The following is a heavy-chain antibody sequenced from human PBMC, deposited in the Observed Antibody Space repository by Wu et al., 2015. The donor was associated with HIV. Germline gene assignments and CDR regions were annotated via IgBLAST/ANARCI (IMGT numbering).Heavy chain of an antibody. CDR3: ARDDVVVPAAGFDL. V-gene: IGHV1-2*02. Sequence: QIHLVQSGREVKKTGASMKLSCKTSGYDFDDYGIIWVRQAPGQGLEWMGWINPNSGGTNYAQKFQGRVTMTRDTSISTAYMELSRLRSDDTAVYYCARDDVVVPAAGFDLVGP. CDR2: INPNSGGT. D-gene: IGHD2-2*01. CDR1: GYDFDDYG. J-gene: IGHJ2*01.